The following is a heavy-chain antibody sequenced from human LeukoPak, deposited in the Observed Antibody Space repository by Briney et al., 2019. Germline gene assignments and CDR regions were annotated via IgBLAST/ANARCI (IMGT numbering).Heavy chain of an antibody. J-gene: IGHJ4*02. CDR3: AKYDYVWGSYRNFDY. D-gene: IGHD3-16*02. V-gene: IGHV3-23*01. CDR2: ISGSGGST. Sequence: GGSLRLSCAASGFTFSSYAMSWVHQAPGKGLEWVSAISGSGGSTYYADSVKGRFTISRDNSKNTLYLQMNSLRAEDTAVYYCAKYDYVWGSYRNFDYWGQGTLVTVSS. CDR1: GFTFSSYA.